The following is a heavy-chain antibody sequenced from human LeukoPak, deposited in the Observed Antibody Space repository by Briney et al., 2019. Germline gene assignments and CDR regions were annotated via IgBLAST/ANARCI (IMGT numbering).Heavy chain of an antibody. V-gene: IGHV1-24*01. CDR3: AREGDYYDSSGYYFDY. D-gene: IGHD3-22*01. CDR1: GYTLTELS. J-gene: IGHJ4*02. CDR2: FDPEDGET. Sequence: ASVKVSCKVSGYTLTELSMHWVRQAPGKGLEWMGGFDPEDGETIYAQKFQGRVTMTRDTSISTAYMELSRLRSDDTAVYYCAREGDYYDSSGYYFDYWGQGTLVTVSS.